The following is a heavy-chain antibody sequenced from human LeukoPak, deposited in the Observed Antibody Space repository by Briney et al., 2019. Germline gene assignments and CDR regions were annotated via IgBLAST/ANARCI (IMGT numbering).Heavy chain of an antibody. V-gene: IGHV3-74*01. CDR1: GFTFSSYW. CDR3: ARDRRYYDILTGYYSPSSNFDY. D-gene: IGHD3-9*01. CDR2: INSDGHST. J-gene: IGHJ4*02. Sequence: TGGSLRLSCAASGFTFSSYWMHWVRQAPGKGLVWVSRINSDGHSTNYADSVKGRFTISRDNAKNTLYLQMNSLRAEDTAVYYCARDRRYYDILTGYYSPSSNFDYWGQGTLVTVSS.